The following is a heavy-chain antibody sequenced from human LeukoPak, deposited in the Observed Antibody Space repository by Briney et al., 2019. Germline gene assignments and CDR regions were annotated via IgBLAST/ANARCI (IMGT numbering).Heavy chain of an antibody. CDR3: ARGRFKFDSSGYSSFYH. Sequence: PGGSLRLSCAASGVTFSSFWMSWVRQAPGKGLEWVANIKEDGSEKHYVDSVKGRFTISRDNAKNSLYLQMNSLRAEDTAVYYCARGRFKFDSSGYSSFYHWGQGTLVTVSS. CDR1: GVTFSSFW. D-gene: IGHD3-22*01. V-gene: IGHV3-7*04. J-gene: IGHJ4*02. CDR2: IKEDGSEK.